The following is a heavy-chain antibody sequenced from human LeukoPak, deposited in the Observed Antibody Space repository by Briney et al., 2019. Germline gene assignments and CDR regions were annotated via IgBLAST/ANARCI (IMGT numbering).Heavy chain of an antibody. J-gene: IGHJ3*02. CDR3: AEVDSSGYYYVGVGAFDI. Sequence: PSETLSLTCTVSGGSVSSGSYYWSWIRQPPGKGLEWIGYIYYTGSTNYNPSLKSRVTMSVDTSKNQFSLNLSSVTAADTAVYYCAEVDSSGYYYVGVGAFDIWGQGTMVTVSS. CDR2: IYYTGST. D-gene: IGHD3-22*01. V-gene: IGHV4-61*01. CDR1: GGSVSSGSYY.